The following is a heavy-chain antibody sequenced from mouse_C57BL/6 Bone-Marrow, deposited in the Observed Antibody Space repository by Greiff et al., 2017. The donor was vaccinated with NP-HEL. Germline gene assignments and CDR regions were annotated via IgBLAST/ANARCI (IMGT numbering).Heavy chain of an antibody. Sequence: EVHLVESGGDLVKPGGSLKLSCAASGFTFSSYGMSWVRQTPDKRLEWVATISSGGSYTYYPDSVKGRFTISRDNAKNTLYLQMSSLKAEDTAMYYCARLDYPDYWGQGTTLTVSS. CDR2: ISSGGSYT. J-gene: IGHJ2*01. V-gene: IGHV5-6*01. CDR1: GFTFSSYG. CDR3: ARLDYPDY. D-gene: IGHD1-1*02.